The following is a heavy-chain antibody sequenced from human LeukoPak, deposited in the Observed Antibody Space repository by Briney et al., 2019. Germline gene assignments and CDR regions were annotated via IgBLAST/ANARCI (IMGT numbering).Heavy chain of an antibody. D-gene: IGHD1-26*01. CDR1: GFTFSSYG. CDR3: AKVGYGGATSFWFDP. CDR2: IWYDGSNK. Sequence: GGSLRLSCAASGFTFSSYGMRWVRQAPGKGLEWVAVIWYDGSNKYYADSVKGRFTISRDNSKNTLYLQMNSLRAEDTAVYYCAKVGYGGATSFWFDPWGQGTLVTVSS. V-gene: IGHV3-33*06. J-gene: IGHJ5*02.